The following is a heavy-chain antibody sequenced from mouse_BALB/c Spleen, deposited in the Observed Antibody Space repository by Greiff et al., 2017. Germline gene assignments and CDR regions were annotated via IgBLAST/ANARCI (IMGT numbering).Heavy chain of an antibody. CDR3: ARGKYGYFDY. J-gene: IGHJ2*01. Sequence: EVKVLESGGGLVQPGGSLKLSCAASGFTFSSYGMSWVRQTPDKMLELVATINSNGGSTYYPDSVKGRFTISRDNAKNTLYLQMSSLKSEDTAMYYCARGKYGYFDYWGQGTTLTVSS. CDR2: INSNGGST. CDR1: GFTFSSYG. D-gene: IGHD2-10*02. V-gene: IGHV5-6-3*01.